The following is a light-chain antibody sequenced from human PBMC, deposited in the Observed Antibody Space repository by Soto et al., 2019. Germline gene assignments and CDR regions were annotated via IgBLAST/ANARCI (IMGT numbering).Light chain of an antibody. J-gene: IGKJ4*01. CDR2: DAS. CDR3: QQRSNWPLT. Sequence: TLSLSPGERATLSCRASQSVRSYLAWYQQRPGQAPRLLIYDASNRATGIPARFSGSGSGTDFTLTISSLEPEDFAVYYCQQRSNWPLTFGGGTKV. CDR1: QSVRSY. V-gene: IGKV3-11*01.